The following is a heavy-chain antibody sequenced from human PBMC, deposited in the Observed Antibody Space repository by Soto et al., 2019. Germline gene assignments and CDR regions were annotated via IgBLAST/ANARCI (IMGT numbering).Heavy chain of an antibody. V-gene: IGHV1-46*01. CDR2: IISYGDSSDVDT. J-gene: IGHJ3*02. Sequence: QVQLVQSGAEVKKHGASVMVSCKASGYTFTTYYMHWVRQATGQGLDWMGIIISYGDSSDVDTSYAQKLQGGVTLTRDTSTSTVYMYLSSLRSEDSAVYYCASTMAGSNAFDIWGQGTEVTVSS. D-gene: IGHD3-10*01. CDR1: GYTFTTYY. CDR3: ASTMAGSNAFDI.